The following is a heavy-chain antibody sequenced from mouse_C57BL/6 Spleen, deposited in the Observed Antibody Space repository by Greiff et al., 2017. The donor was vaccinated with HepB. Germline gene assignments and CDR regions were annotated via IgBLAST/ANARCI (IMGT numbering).Heavy chain of an antibody. CDR3: ARANRGFAY. Sequence: QVQLQQSGPGLVQPSQSLSITCTVSGFSLTSYGVHWVRQSPGKGLEWLGVLWSGGSTDYNAAFISRLSISKDNSKSQVFFKMNSLQADDKAIYYCARANRGFAYWGQGTLVTVSA. V-gene: IGHV2-2*01. J-gene: IGHJ3*01. D-gene: IGHD4-1*01. CDR1: GFSLTSYG. CDR2: LWSGGST.